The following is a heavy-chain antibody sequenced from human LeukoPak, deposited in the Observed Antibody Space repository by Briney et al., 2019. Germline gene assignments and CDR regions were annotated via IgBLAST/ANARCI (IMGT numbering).Heavy chain of an antibody. J-gene: IGHJ4*02. D-gene: IGHD2-15*01. CDR3: ARDPQYCSGGSCYSFDY. CDR2: IISSSSYI. CDR1: VFTFSTYS. V-gene: IGHV3-21*01. Sequence: PGGSLRLSCAASVFTFSTYSMNWVRQAPGKGLEWGSSIISSSSYIYYADSVKGRFTISRDNAKNSLYLQMNSLRAEDTAVYYCARDPQYCSGGSCYSFDYWGQGTLVTVSS.